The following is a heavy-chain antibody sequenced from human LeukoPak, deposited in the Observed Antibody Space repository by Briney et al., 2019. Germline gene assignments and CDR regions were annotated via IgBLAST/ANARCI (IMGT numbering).Heavy chain of an antibody. Sequence: SETLSLTCAVYGGSFSGYYWSWIRQPPGKGLEWIGEINHSGSTNYNPSLKSRVTISVDTSKNQFSLKLSSVTAADTAVYYCARGPSYYDSSGYYYSLDFGYWGQGTLVTVSS. V-gene: IGHV4-34*01. CDR3: ARGPSYYDSSGYYYSLDFGY. J-gene: IGHJ4*02. CDR2: INHSGST. D-gene: IGHD3-22*01. CDR1: GGSFSGYY.